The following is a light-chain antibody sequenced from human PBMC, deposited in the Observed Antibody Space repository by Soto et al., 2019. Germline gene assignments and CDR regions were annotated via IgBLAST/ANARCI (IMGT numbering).Light chain of an antibody. CDR3: QQSYTRT. Sequence: DIPLTQSPSSLSASVGDRVSISCRASQSISNYLNWYQQKPGKAPKVLIFAASELQSGVPSRFSGSGSGTDFTLTISSLQPDDFATYYWQQSYTRTFGQGTRVEL. CDR2: AAS. V-gene: IGKV1-39*01. J-gene: IGKJ1*01. CDR1: QSISNY.